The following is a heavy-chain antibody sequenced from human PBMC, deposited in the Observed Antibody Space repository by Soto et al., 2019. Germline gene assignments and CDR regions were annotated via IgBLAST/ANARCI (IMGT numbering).Heavy chain of an antibody. V-gene: IGHV3-30*02. Sequence: GSLRLSCVTSGFTFSIYGMHWVRQAPGKGLEWLAIIRYDGSNKYYGDSVKGRFTISRDNSNNTLYLEMNNLRAEDTAVYYCARDRTFYGSGSKGMDFWGQGTTVTVSS. CDR2: IRYDGSNK. J-gene: IGHJ6*02. CDR1: GFTFSIYG. CDR3: ARDRTFYGSGSKGMDF. D-gene: IGHD3-10*01.